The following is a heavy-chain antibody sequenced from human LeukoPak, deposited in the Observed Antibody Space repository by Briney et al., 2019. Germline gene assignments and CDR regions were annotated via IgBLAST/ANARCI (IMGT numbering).Heavy chain of an antibody. CDR1: GGSITSYC. J-gene: IGHJ4*02. CDR2: IYYSGST. D-gene: IGHD3-10*01. Sequence: PSETLSLTCTVSGGSITSYCWSWIRQPPGKGLEWIGYIYYSGSTNYNPSLKSRVTISVDTSKNQFSLKLSSVTAADTAVYYCARDTEFSLWGQGTLVTVSS. CDR3: ARDTEFSL. V-gene: IGHV4-59*01.